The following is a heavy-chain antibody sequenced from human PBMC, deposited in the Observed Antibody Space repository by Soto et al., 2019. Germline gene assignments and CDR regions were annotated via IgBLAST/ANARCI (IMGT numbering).Heavy chain of an antibody. CDR1: GGTFSSYT. J-gene: IGHJ4*02. D-gene: IGHD5-18*01. CDR2: IIPILGIA. Sequence: SVKVSCKASGGTFSSYTISWVRQAPGQGLEWMGRIIPILGIANYAQKFQGRVTITADKSTSTAYMELSSLRSEDTAVYYCARDTAMVTGYFDYWGQGTLVTVSS. CDR3: ARDTAMVTGYFDY. V-gene: IGHV1-69*04.